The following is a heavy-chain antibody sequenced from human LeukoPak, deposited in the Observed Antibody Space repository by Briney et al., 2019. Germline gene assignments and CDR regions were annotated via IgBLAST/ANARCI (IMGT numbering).Heavy chain of an antibody. CDR3: ARGDYDYVWGSYRYTRIYYFDY. CDR2: INHSGST. V-gene: IGHV4-34*01. Sequence: SETLSLTCAVYGGSFSGYYWSWIRQPPGKGLEWIGEINHSGSTNYNPSLKSRVTISVDTSKNQFSLELSSVTAADTAVYYCARGDYDYVWGSYRYTRIYYFDYWGQGTLVTVSS. D-gene: IGHD3-16*02. J-gene: IGHJ4*02. CDR1: GGSFSGYY.